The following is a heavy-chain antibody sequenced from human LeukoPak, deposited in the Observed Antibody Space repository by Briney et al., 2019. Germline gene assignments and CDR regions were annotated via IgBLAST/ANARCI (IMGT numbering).Heavy chain of an antibody. CDR3: ARDPDGGYYGGGFDY. V-gene: IGHV1-18*01. CDR2: ISAYNGNT. CDR1: GYTFTSYG. J-gene: IGHJ4*02. D-gene: IGHD3-22*01. Sequence: ASVKVSCKASGYTFTSYGISWVRQAPGQGLEWMGWISAYNGNTNYAQKLQGRVTMTTDTSTSTAYMELRSLRSDDTAVYYCARDPDGGYYGGGFDYWGQGTLVTVSS.